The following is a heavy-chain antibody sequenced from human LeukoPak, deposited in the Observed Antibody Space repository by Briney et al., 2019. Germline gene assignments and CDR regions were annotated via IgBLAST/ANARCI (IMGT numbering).Heavy chain of an antibody. CDR1: GGSISSSSYY. V-gene: IGHV4-39*01. CDR2: IYYSGST. CDR3: ARQVAVAGSFDY. D-gene: IGHD6-19*01. Sequence: LETLSLTCTVSGGSISSSSYYWGWIRQPPGKGLEWIGSIYYSGSTYYNPSLKSRVTISVDTSKNQFSLKLSSVTAADTAVYYCARQVAVAGSFDYWGQGTLVTVSS. J-gene: IGHJ4*02.